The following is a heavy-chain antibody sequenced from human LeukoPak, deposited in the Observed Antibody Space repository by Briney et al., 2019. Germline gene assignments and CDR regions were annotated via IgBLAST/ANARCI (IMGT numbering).Heavy chain of an antibody. CDR1: GFTFSSYS. J-gene: IGHJ4*02. V-gene: IGHV3-21*04. Sequence: GGSLRLSCAASGFTFSSYSMNWVRQAPGKGLEWVSSISSSSSYIYYADSVKGRFTISRDNAKNSLYLQMNSLRAEDTAVYYCARDYGDYPSYFDYWGQGTLVTVSS. CDR2: ISSSSSYI. CDR3: ARDYGDYPSYFDY. D-gene: IGHD4-17*01.